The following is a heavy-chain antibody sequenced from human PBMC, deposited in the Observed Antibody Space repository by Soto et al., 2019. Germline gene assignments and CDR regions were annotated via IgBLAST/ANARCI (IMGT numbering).Heavy chain of an antibody. D-gene: IGHD3-3*01. V-gene: IGHV4-34*01. CDR3: ARCEVFGLVIDGWKRYFDY. CDR2: INHSGST. Sequence: QVQLQQWGAGLLKPSETLSLTCAVYGGSFSGYYWSWIRQPPGKGLERIGEINHSGSTNYNTSLKSRVTISVVASKNQLSPKLSSGIAAAPAVYYCARCEVFGLVIDGWKRYFDYWGQGTLVTVSS. CDR1: GGSFSGYY. J-gene: IGHJ4*02.